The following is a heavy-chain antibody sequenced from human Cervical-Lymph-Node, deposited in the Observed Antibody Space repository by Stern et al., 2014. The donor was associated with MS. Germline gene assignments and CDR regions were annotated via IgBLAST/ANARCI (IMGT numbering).Heavy chain of an antibody. D-gene: IGHD5-18*01. CDR1: GYTFINFY. CDR3: AREHTAMGFGS. V-gene: IGHV1-46*04. Sequence: QMQLVQSGAEVKKPGASVKVSCKATGYTFINFYMHWVRQAPGPGLEWMGIINPSDGSTSYAQTLQGRVTMTRDTSTNTFYMELGSLRSEDTAVYYCAREHTAMGFGSWGQGPLVTVSS. CDR2: INPSDGST. J-gene: IGHJ5*02.